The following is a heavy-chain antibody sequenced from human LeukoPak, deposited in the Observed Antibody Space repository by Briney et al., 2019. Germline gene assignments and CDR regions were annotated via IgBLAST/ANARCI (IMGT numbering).Heavy chain of an antibody. V-gene: IGHV3-30*03. Sequence: GGSLRLSCEASGFTFSAYAMTWVRQAPGRGLEWVTVISHDGSDKYYADSVKGRFTISRDNSKNTLYLQMNSLRPEDTAVYYCARGLLGQVRATGQRNYYYYGMDVWGQGTTVTVSS. J-gene: IGHJ6*02. CDR3: ARGLLGQVRATGQRNYYYYGMDV. CDR2: ISHDGSDK. D-gene: IGHD1-26*01. CDR1: GFTFSAYA.